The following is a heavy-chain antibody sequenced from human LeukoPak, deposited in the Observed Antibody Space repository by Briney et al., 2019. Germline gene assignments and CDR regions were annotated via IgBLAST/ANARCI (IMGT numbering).Heavy chain of an antibody. CDR1: GYSISSASY. D-gene: IGHD3-3*01. CDR2: IYHSGSP. Sequence: PSETLSLTCAVSGYSISSASYWGWIRQPPGKGLEWIGNIYHSGSPYYNPSLKSRGTISVDTSKNQFSLKLSSVTAADTAVYYCARPISSQGYFGVVIDWGQGTLVTVSS. J-gene: IGHJ4*02. V-gene: IGHV4-38-2*01. CDR3: ARPISSQGYFGVVID.